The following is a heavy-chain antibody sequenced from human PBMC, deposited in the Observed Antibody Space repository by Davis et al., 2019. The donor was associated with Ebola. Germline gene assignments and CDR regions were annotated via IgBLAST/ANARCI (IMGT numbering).Heavy chain of an antibody. CDR1: GDSVSSNSAA. V-gene: IGHV6-1*01. CDR3: ARDWAVAYYYDSSGYYTPDYYYYGMDV. D-gene: IGHD3-22*01. J-gene: IGHJ6*02. Sequence: MPSETLSLTCAISGDSVSSNSAAWNWIRQSPSRGLEWLGRTYYRSKWYNDYAVSVKSRITINPDTSKNQFSLQLNSVTPEDTAVYYCARDWAVAYYYDSSGYYTPDYYYYGMDVWGQGTTVTVSS. CDR2: TYYRSKWYN.